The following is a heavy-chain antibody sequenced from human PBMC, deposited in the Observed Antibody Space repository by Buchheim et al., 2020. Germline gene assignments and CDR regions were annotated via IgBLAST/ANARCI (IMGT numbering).Heavy chain of an antibody. CDR2: IYYSGST. CDR3: ARGRLFWSYYYYYYMDV. J-gene: IGHJ6*03. CDR1: GGSISSSSYY. D-gene: IGHD3-3*01. V-gene: IGHV4-39*07. Sequence: QLQLQESGPGLVKPSETLSLTCTVSGGSISSSSYYWGWIRQPPGKGLEWIGSIYYSGSTYYNPSLKSRVTISVDTSKNQFSLKLSSVTAADTAVYYCARGRLFWSYYYYYYMDVWGKGTT.